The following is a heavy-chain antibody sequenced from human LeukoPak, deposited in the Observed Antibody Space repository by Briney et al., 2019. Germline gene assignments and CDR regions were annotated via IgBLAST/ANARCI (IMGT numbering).Heavy chain of an antibody. CDR1: GLSFSTYW. Sequence: PGGSLRLSCAASGLSFSTYWMSWVRQAPGKGLEWVANIKQDESEKYYVDSVRGRFTSFRDNAKNSLYLQMNTLRVEDTAVYYCARAKYSGSYPYYYDYWGQGTLVTVSS. CDR3: ARAKYSGSYPYYYDY. J-gene: IGHJ4*02. V-gene: IGHV3-7*01. CDR2: IKQDESEK. D-gene: IGHD1-26*01.